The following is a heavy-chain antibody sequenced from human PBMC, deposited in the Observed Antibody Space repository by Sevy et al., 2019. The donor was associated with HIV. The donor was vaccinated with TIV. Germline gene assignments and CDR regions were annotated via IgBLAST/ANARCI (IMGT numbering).Heavy chain of an antibody. V-gene: IGHV1-2*02. CDR3: ARPKSSGWYPSSFDY. CDR2: INPNSGGT. D-gene: IGHD6-19*01. CDR1: GYTFTGYY. J-gene: IGHJ4*02. Sequence: ASVKVSCKASGYTFTGYYMHWVRQAPGQGLEWMGWINPNSGGTNYAQKFQGRVTMTRDTSISTAYMELRRLRSDDTAVYYCARPKSSGWYPSSFDYWGQGTLVTVSS.